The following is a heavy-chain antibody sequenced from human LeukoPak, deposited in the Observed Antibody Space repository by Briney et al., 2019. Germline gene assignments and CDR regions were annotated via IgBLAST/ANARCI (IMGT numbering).Heavy chain of an antibody. J-gene: IGHJ6*02. D-gene: IGHD2-2*01. CDR3: ARVFQYCSSTSCYPYYYYGMDA. V-gene: IGHV1-8*01. CDR1: GYTFTSYD. Sequence: AASVKVSCKASGYTFTSYDINWVRQATGQGLEWMGWMNPNSGNTGYAQKFQGRVTMTRNTSISTAYMELSSLRSEDTAVYYCARVFQYCSSTSCYPYYYYGMDAWGQGTTVTVSS. CDR2: MNPNSGNT.